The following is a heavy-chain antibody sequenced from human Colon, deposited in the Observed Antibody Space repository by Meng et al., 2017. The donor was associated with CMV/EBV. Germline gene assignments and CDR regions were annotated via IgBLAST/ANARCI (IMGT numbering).Heavy chain of an antibody. J-gene: IGHJ5*02. Sequence: SSGSIRPDSRGGGVRRSPGKGQGWYGEVDHGDSPNYNPSVKRRVAISMDESSNQFSLRLNSVTAADTAVYFCARGLVGVGYIQTSDPWGPGTLVTVSS. CDR2: VDHGDSP. CDR1: SGSIRPDSR. D-gene: IGHD5-12*01. V-gene: IGHV4-4*01. CDR3: ARGLVGVGYIQTSDP.